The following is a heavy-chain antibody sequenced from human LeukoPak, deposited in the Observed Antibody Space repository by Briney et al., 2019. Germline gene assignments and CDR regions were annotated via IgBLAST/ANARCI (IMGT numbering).Heavy chain of an antibody. V-gene: IGHV1-2*02. CDR1: GYTFTGYY. D-gene: IGHD5-18*01. Sequence: ASVKVSCKASGYTFTGYYMHWVRQAPGQGLEWMGWINPNGGGTNYAQKFQGRVTMTRDTSISTAYMELSRLRSDDTAVYYCARERYSYGQRSFDYWDQGTLVTVYS. CDR2: INPNGGGT. J-gene: IGHJ4*02. CDR3: ARERYSYGQRSFDY.